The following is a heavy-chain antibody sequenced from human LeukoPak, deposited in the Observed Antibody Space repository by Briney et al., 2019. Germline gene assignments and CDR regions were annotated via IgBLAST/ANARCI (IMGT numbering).Heavy chain of an antibody. Sequence: ASVEVSCKASGYTFIDYYIHWVRQAPGQGLEWMGWINSNSGGTSYAQKFQGRVTMTRDTSDSTAYMEVSWLTCDDTAVYYCARDRHFAFDIWGQGTTVTVSS. V-gene: IGHV1-2*02. CDR1: GYTFIDYY. CDR2: INSNSGGT. CDR3: ARDRHFAFDI. J-gene: IGHJ3*02.